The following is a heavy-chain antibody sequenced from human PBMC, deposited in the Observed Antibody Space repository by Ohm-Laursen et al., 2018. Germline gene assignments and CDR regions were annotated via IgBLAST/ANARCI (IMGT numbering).Heavy chain of an antibody. V-gene: IGHV3-23*01. CDR2: IGTGGDT. Sequence: GSLRLSCAASGFTFNTYAMNWVRQAPGKGLKWVSAIGTGGDTYYTDSVKGRFTISRDNSKNTVSLQMNSLRADDTAVYFCAMKIPGSRPFDYWGQGTLVTVSS. J-gene: IGHJ4*02. D-gene: IGHD2-2*02. CDR1: GFTFNTYA. CDR3: AMKIPGSRPFDY.